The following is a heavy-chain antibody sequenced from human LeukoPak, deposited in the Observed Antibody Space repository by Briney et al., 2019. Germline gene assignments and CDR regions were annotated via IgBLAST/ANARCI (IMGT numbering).Heavy chain of an antibody. V-gene: IGHV3-23*01. CDR3: AKDFVVVPGNVNYFDY. CDR1: GFTFSSYA. D-gene: IGHD2-21*02. J-gene: IGHJ4*02. CDR2: ISGGGDNT. Sequence: GGSLRLSCAASGFTFSSYAMSWVRQAPGKGLEWVSSISGGGDNTFYADSVRGRFTVSRDNSKNTLYVQMKSLRAEDTAVYYCAKDFVVVPGNVNYFDYWGQGTLVTVSS.